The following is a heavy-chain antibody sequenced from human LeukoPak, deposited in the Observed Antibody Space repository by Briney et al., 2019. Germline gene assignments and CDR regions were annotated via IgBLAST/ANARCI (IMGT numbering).Heavy chain of an antibody. CDR1: GFTLNSYR. J-gene: IGHJ4*02. V-gene: IGHV3-30*02. Sequence: GGSPRLFCAASGFTLNSYRMQWVRHAPGKWCEWIAFVASDRSNKYYADSVKRRFPISRDNSKNSVYRQMNSLRAKDTAVYYCANGLSKWGQGTLVTVSS. CDR3: ANGLSK. D-gene: IGHD3-16*02. CDR2: VASDRSNK.